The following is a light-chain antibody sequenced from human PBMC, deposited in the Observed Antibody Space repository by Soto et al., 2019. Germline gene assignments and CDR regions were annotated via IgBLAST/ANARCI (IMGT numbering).Light chain of an antibody. V-gene: IGKV1-39*01. Sequence: DIRVTQSPPSLSASLGDTVTISCRTSQNIRNYLQWYQYKPGKAPRLLIFGAANLQSGVPSHFSGSGSGTDFTLTITNLQPEDFASYFCQQTYITPHTFGGGTRVQIK. CDR3: QQTYITPHT. J-gene: IGKJ4*01. CDR1: QNIRNY. CDR2: GAA.